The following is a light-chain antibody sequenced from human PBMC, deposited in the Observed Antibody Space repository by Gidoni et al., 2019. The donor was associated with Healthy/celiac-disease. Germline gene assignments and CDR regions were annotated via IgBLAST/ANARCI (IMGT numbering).Light chain of an antibody. CDR3: CSYAGSSTWV. CDR1: SSDVGSYNL. CDR2: EGS. Sequence: QSALTQPPSASGSPGQSITISCTGTSSDVGSYNLDSWYQQHPGKAPKLMIYEGSKRPSGVSNRFSGSKSGNTASLTISGLQAEDEADYYCCSYAGSSTWVFGTGTKVTVL. J-gene: IGLJ1*01. V-gene: IGLV2-23*01.